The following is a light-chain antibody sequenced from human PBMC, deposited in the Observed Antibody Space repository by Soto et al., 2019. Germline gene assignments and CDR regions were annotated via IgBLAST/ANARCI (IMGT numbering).Light chain of an antibody. CDR2: EVT. CDR3: SSFARGDNPHVL. CDR1: SIDVAGSDY. Sequence: QSALTQPPSASGSPGQSVTISCTGTSIDVAGSDYVSWYQQHPGKAPKLIIYEVTKRSAGVPDRFSGSKSGNTASLTVSGLQADDESYYYCSSFARGDNPHVLFGGGTKLTVL. V-gene: IGLV2-8*01. J-gene: IGLJ2*01.